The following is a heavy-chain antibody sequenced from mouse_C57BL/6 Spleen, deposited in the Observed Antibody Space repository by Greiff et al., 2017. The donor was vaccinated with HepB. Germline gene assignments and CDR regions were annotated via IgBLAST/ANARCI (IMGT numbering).Heavy chain of an antibody. V-gene: IGHV1-69*01. Sequence: VQLQQPGAELVMPGASVKLSCKASGYTFTSYWMHWVKQRPGQGLEWIGEIDPSDSYTNYNQKFKGKSTLTVDKSSSTAYMQLSSLTSEDYAVYYCARWDYYGSSPWFAYWGQGTLVTVSA. J-gene: IGHJ3*01. CDR3: ARWDYYGSSPWFAY. CDR1: GYTFTSYW. CDR2: IDPSDSYT. D-gene: IGHD1-1*01.